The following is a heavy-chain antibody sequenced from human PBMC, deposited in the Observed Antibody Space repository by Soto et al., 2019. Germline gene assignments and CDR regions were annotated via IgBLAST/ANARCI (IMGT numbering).Heavy chain of an antibody. CDR3: ARVIAAAGTGNNWFDP. J-gene: IGHJ5*02. CDR1: GGSISSGDYY. D-gene: IGHD6-13*01. V-gene: IGHV4-30-4*01. Sequence: PSETLSLTCTVSGGSISSGDYYWSWIRQPPGKGLEWIGYIYYSGSTNYNPSLKSRVTISVDTSKNQFSLKLSSVTAADTAVYYCARVIAAAGTGNNWFDPWGQGTLVTVSS. CDR2: IYYSGST.